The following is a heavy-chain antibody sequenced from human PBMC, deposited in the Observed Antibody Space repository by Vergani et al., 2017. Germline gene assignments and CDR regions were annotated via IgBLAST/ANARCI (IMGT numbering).Heavy chain of an antibody. CDR1: GYTFTSYY. CDR2: INPSGGST. V-gene: IGHV1-46*01. CDR3: ATDVGLGTPVRSSWPRGWFDP. J-gene: IGHJ5*02. Sequence: QVQLVQSGAEVKKPGASVKVSCKASGYTFTSYYMHWVRQAPGQGLEWMGIINPSGGSTSYAQKFQGRVTMTEDTSTDTAYMELSSLRSEDTAVYYCATDVGLGTPVRSSWPRGWFDPWGQGTLVTVSS. D-gene: IGHD6-13*01.